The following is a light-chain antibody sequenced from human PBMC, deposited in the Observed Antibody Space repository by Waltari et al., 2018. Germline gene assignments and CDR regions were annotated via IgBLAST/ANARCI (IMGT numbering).Light chain of an antibody. V-gene: IGKV3-20*01. Sequence: IVLTLSPGPLSSSPGDRATLSCRASQRVSSSYVAWYQQKPGQAPRLLIYGASSRATGIPDRFSGSGSGTDFTLTISRLEPEDFAVYYCQQYLSTFGQGTKVEIK. J-gene: IGKJ1*01. CDR2: GAS. CDR3: QQYLST. CDR1: QRVSSSY.